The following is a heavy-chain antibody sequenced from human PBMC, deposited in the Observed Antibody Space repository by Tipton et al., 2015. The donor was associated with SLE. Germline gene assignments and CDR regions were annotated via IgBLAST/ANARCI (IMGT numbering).Heavy chain of an antibody. CDR3: AGSKVTTARDSFDI. D-gene: IGHD4-17*01. CDR2: LSLSDKN. CDR1: DASMNSYF. Sequence: GLVKPSETLSLTCNVSDASMNSYFWNWIRQPAGKGLEGIGRLSLSDKNNYNPSLQSRVTMSVDTSKSQFSLAVRSVTATDTAVYLCAGSKVTTARDSFDIWGPGTVVVVSP. V-gene: IGHV4-4*07. J-gene: IGHJ3*02.